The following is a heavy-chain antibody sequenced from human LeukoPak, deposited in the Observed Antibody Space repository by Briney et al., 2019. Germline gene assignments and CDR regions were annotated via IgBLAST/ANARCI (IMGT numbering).Heavy chain of an antibody. Sequence: SETLSLTCTVSGGSISSYYWSWIRQPPEKGLEWIGYIYYSGSTNYNPSLKSRVTISVDTSKNQFSLKLSSVTAADTAVYYCARRGLWFGEITHDYWGQGTLVTVSS. CDR3: ARRGLWFGEITHDY. CDR1: GGSISSYY. D-gene: IGHD3-10*01. J-gene: IGHJ4*02. CDR2: IYYSGST. V-gene: IGHV4-59*01.